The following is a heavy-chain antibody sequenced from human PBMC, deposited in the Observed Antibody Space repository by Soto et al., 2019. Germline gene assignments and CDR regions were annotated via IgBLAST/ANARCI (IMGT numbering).Heavy chain of an antibody. CDR2: IDPSDSYT. CDR3: ARHYYDFWSGQARYYYGMDV. D-gene: IGHD3-3*01. J-gene: IGHJ6*02. Sequence: PGESLKISCKGSGYSFTSYWISWVRQMPGKGLEWMGRIDPSDSYTNYSPSFQGHVTISAGKSISTAYLQWSSLKASDTAMYYCARHYYDFWSGQARYYYGMDVWGQGTTVTVSS. V-gene: IGHV5-10-1*01. CDR1: GYSFTSYW.